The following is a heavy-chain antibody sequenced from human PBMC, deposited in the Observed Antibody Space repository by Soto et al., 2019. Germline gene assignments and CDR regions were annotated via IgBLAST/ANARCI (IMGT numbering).Heavy chain of an antibody. V-gene: IGHV1-8*01. J-gene: IGHJ6*02. CDR3: ARGRVASSWRKIYYYYYGMDV. CDR1: GYTFTSYD. Sequence: GASVKVSCKASGYTFTSYDINWVRQATGQGLEWMGWMNPNSGNTGYAQKFQGRVTMTRNTSISTAYMELSSLRSEDTAVYYCARGRVASSWRKIYYYYYGMDVWGQGTTVTVSS. D-gene: IGHD6-13*01. CDR2: MNPNSGNT.